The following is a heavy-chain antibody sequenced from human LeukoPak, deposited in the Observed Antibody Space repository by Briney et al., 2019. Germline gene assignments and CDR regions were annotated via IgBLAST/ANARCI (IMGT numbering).Heavy chain of an antibody. CDR2: IYSSGST. CDR1: GGSISNYF. Sequence: SETLSLTCSVSGGSISNYFWTWIRQPPGKGLEWIGYIYSSGSTYYNPSLKSRVTISVDMSKSQFSLRLTSVTTADTALYYCARKNDFEIWGQGTLVTVSS. D-gene: IGHD2/OR15-2a*01. CDR3: ARKNDFEI. V-gene: IGHV4-59*01. J-gene: IGHJ3*02.